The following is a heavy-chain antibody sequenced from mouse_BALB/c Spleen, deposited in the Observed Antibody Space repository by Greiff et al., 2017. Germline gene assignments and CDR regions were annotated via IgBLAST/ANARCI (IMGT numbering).Heavy chain of an antibody. V-gene: IGHV14-3*02. D-gene: IGHD2-4*01. CDR2: IDPANGNT. J-gene: IGHJ1*01. CDR1: GFNIKDTY. Sequence: VQLQQSGAELVKPGASVKLSCTASGFNIKDTYMHWVKQRPEQSLEWIGRIDPANGNTKYDPKFQGKATITADISSNTAYLQLSSLTSEDTAGYYCARRLRRDWYFDVWGAGTTVTVSS. CDR3: ARRLRRDWYFDV.